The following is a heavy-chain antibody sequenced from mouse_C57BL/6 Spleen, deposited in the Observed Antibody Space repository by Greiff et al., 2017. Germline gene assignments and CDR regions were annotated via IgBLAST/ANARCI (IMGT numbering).Heavy chain of an antibody. J-gene: IGHJ2*01. CDR2: ISYDGSN. D-gene: IGHD6-2*01. CDR3: ARDLWDY. Sequence: EVQLVESGPGLVKPSQSLSLTCSVTGYSITSGYYWNWIRQFPGNKLEWMGYISYDGSNNYNPSLKNRISITRDTSKNQFFLKLNSVTTEDTATYYCARDLWDYWGQGTTLTVSS. V-gene: IGHV3-6*01. CDR1: GYSITSGYY.